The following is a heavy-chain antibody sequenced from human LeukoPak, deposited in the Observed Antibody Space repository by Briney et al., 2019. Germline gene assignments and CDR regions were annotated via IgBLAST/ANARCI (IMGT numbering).Heavy chain of an antibody. V-gene: IGHV4-39*07. J-gene: IGHJ5*02. CDR1: GVSISSSNSY. D-gene: IGHD5-18*01. CDR2: IYYSGNT. Sequence: SETLSLTCTVSGVSISSSNSYWGWIRQPPGKGLEWIGSIYYSGNTYYNASLKSQVSISIDTSKNQFSLRLTSVTAADTAVYYCASPSRRCFSYGYCWFDPWGQGTLVTVSS. CDR3: ASPSRRCFSYGYCWFDP.